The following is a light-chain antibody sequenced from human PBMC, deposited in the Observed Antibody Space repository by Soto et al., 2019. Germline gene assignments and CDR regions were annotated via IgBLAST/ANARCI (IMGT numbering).Light chain of an antibody. V-gene: IGKV3-20*01. Sequence: EIALTQSPGTLSLSPGERATLSCRASQSVGSSYLAWYQQKPGQAPRLVIYGAYSRATGIPDRFSGSGSGTDFPLTISRLEPEDFAVYYCQQYGSSFTFGQGTRLEIK. J-gene: IGKJ5*01. CDR3: QQYGSSFT. CDR2: GAY. CDR1: QSVGSSY.